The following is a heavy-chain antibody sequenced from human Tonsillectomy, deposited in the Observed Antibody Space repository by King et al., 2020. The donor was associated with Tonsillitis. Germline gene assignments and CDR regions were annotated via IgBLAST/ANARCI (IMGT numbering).Heavy chain of an antibody. CDR2: ISYDGTTK. V-gene: IGHV3-33*05. CDR1: GFTFTNYG. Sequence: VQLVESGGGVVQPGRSLRLSCAASGFTFTNYGMHWFRQAPGKGLEWVAVISYDGTTKWYADSVRGRFSISRDNSKNTVDLQMNSLRAEDTAVYFCARGRTGEDNYWGQGTLVTVSS. D-gene: IGHD7-27*01. J-gene: IGHJ4*02. CDR3: ARGRTGEDNY.